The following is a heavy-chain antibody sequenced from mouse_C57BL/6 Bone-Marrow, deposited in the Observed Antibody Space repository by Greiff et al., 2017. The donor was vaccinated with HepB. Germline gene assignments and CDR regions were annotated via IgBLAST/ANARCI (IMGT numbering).Heavy chain of an antibody. J-gene: IGHJ2*01. Sequence: QVQLQQSEAELVRPGASVTLSCKASGYTFTDYEMHWVKQTPVHGLEWIGAIDPETGGTAYNQKFKGKAILTADKSSSTAYMELRSLTSEDSAVYYCTRWITTVPFDYWGQGTTLTVSS. CDR2: IDPETGGT. CDR1: GYTFTDYE. D-gene: IGHD1-1*01. V-gene: IGHV1-15*01. CDR3: TRWITTVPFDY.